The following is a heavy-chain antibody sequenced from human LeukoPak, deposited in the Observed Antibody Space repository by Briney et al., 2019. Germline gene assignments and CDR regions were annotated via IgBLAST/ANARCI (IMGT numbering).Heavy chain of an antibody. Sequence: RASETLSLTCAVYGGSFSGYYWSWIRQPPGKGLEWIGEINHSGSTNYNPSLKSRVTISVDTSKNQSSLKLSSVTAADTAVYYCARATPGNTRSDWGQGTLVTVSS. V-gene: IGHV4-34*01. D-gene: IGHD4-23*01. CDR3: ARATPGNTRSD. CDR2: INHSGST. CDR1: GGSFSGYY. J-gene: IGHJ4*02.